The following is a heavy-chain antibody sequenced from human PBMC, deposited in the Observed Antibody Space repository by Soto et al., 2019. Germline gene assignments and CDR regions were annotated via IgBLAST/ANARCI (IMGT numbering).Heavy chain of an antibody. CDR2: IYYSGST. Sequence: PXETLPLTCTVSDGSSRNRDDFWSWLRESPGKRLEWIAYIYYSGSTNYNPSLKSRATISVDTSKSQVSLTLTSMTAADAALYYCARSPNYYYYGFDVWGQGTAVTVSS. CDR1: DGSSRNRDDF. J-gene: IGHJ6*02. V-gene: IGHV4-61*08. D-gene: IGHD3-10*01. CDR3: ARSPNYYYYGFDV.